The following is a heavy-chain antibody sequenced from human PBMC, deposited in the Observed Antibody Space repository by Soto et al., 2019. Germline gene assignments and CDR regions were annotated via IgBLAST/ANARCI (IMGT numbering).Heavy chain of an antibody. D-gene: IGHD5-18*01. J-gene: IGHJ4*02. CDR1: GGTFSSYA. CDR2: IIPIFGTA. CDR3: AREQSRPYSYGGQFDY. V-gene: IGHV1-69*12. Sequence: QVQLVQSGAEVKKPGSSVKVSCKASGGTFSSYAISWVRQAPGQGLEWMGGIIPIFGTANYAQKFQGRVTITAVEFTNXAYMELSSLRSEDTAVYYCAREQSRPYSYGGQFDYWGQGTLVTVSS.